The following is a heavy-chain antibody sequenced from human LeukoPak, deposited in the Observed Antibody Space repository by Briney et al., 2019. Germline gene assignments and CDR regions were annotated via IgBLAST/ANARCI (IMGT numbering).Heavy chain of an antibody. D-gene: IGHD6-19*01. CDR2: INHSGST. V-gene: IGHV4-34*01. Sequence: SETLSLTCTVSGGSISSYYWSWIRQPPGKGLEWIGEINHSGSTNYNPSLKSRVTISVDTSKNQFSLKLSSVTAADTAVYYCARHPRYSSGWPMITHFDYWGQGTLVTVSS. J-gene: IGHJ4*02. CDR1: GGSISSYY. CDR3: ARHPRYSSGWPMITHFDY.